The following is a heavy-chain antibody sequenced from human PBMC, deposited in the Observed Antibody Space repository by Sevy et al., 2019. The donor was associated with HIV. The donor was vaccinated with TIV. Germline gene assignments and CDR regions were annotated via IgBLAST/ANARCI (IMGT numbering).Heavy chain of an antibody. CDR1: GFTFSSYW. V-gene: IGHV3-7*01. J-gene: IGHJ4*02. CDR2: IKQDGSEK. CDR3: AIEVSF. Sequence: GGSLRLSCAASGFTFSSYWMSWVRQAPGEGLEWVANIKQDGSEKYYVDSVKGRFTISRDNANNLVFLQMNSLRVEDTAVYYCAIEVSFRGQGTRVTVSS. D-gene: IGHD1-26*01.